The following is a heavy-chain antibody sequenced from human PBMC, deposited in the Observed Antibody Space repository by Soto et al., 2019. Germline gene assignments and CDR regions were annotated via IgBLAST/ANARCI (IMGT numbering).Heavy chain of an antibody. CDR3: ARHHDS. CDR2: VYNSGST. J-gene: IGHJ4*02. V-gene: IGHV4-59*08. CDR1: GGSITSYN. Sequence: SETLSLTCTVSGGSITSYNWNWLRQPPGKTLEWIKYVYNSGSTNYNPSLKSRVTISEDTSKNQFSLKLCSVTAADTAVYYCARHHDSWGQGTLVTVSS.